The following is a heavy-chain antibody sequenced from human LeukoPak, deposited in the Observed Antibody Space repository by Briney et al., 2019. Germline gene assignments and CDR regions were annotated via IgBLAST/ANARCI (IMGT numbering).Heavy chain of an antibody. Sequence: SETLSLTCTVSGGSISSSSYYWGWIRQPPGKGLEWIGSIYYSGSTYYNLSLKSRVTISVDTSKNQFSLKLSSVTAADTAVYYCARHSSSTSCYFLPWGQGTLVTVSS. D-gene: IGHD2-2*01. CDR2: IYYSGST. CDR1: GGSISSSSYY. CDR3: ARHSSSTSCYFLP. V-gene: IGHV4-39*01. J-gene: IGHJ5*02.